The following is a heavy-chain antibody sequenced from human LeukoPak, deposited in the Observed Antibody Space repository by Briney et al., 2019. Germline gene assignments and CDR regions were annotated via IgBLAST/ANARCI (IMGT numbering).Heavy chain of an antibody. V-gene: IGHV4-34*01. CDR3: ARLGYCSSTSCYSILDYYYYMDV. CDR2: INHSGST. D-gene: IGHD2-2*01. Sequence: SETLSLTCAVYGGSFSGYYWSWIRQPPGKGLEWIGEINHSGSTNYNPSLKSRVTISVDTSKNQFSLKLSSVTAADTAVYYCARLGYCSSTSCYSILDYYYYMDVWGKGTTVTVSS. CDR1: GGSFSGYY. J-gene: IGHJ6*03.